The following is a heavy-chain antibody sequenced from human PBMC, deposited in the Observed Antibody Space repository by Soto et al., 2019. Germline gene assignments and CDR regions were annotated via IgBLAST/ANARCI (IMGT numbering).Heavy chain of an antibody. CDR2: IYYSGST. V-gene: IGHV4-59*01. CDR1: GGSISSYY. D-gene: IGHD5-18*01. Sequence: PSETLSLTCTVSGGSISSYYWSWIRQPPGKGLEWIGYIYYSGSTNYNPSLKSRVTISVDTSKNQFSLKLSSVTAADTAVYYCARTGIQLDYYYGMDCWGQGTTVTVSS. J-gene: IGHJ6*02. CDR3: ARTGIQLDYYYGMDC.